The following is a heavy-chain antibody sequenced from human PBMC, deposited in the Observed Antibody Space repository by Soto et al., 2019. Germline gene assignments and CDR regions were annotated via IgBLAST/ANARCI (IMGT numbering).Heavy chain of an antibody. CDR3: ARDLWRSSSDYYSSYGMDV. D-gene: IGHD6-6*01. Sequence: ASVKVSCKASGYTFTGYYMHWVRQAPGQGLEWMGWINPNSGGTNYAQKFQGWVTMTRDTSISTAYMELSRLRSDDTAVYYCARDLWRSSSDYYSSYGMDVWGQGTTVTVSS. V-gene: IGHV1-2*04. CDR2: INPNSGGT. CDR1: GYTFTGYY. J-gene: IGHJ6*02.